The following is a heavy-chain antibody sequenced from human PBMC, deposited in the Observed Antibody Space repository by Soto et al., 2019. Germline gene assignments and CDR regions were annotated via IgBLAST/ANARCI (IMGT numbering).Heavy chain of an antibody. CDR1: GFTFSSYG. CDR2: ISYDGSKK. Sequence: GGSLRLSCAASGFTFSSYGMHWVRQAPGKGLEWVALISYDGSKKYYADSVKGRFTTSRDNSKNTLYLQMNSLRAEDTAVYYCAKDPSRGDSSGYYSGVPDYWGQGTLVTVSS. D-gene: IGHD3-22*01. J-gene: IGHJ4*02. V-gene: IGHV3-30*18. CDR3: AKDPSRGDSSGYYSGVPDY.